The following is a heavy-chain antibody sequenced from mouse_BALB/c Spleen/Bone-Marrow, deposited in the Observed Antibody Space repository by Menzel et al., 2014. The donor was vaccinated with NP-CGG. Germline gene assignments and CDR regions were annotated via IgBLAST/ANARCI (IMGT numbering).Heavy chain of an antibody. CDR1: GFSLTGYG. Sequence: VHLVESGPGLVAPSQSLSITCTVSGFSLTGYGVNWVRQPPGKGLEWLGIIWGDGSTDYNSALKSRLSISKDNSKSQVFLKMNSLQTDDTARYYCARGGNCYAMDYWGQGTSVTVSS. J-gene: IGHJ4*01. CDR2: IWGDGST. D-gene: IGHD2-1*01. V-gene: IGHV2-6-7*01. CDR3: ARGGNCYAMDY.